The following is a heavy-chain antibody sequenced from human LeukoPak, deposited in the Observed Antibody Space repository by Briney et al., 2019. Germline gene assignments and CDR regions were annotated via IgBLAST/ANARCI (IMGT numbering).Heavy chain of an antibody. CDR3: ARDRGITARPTYYYYMDV. Sequence: PSETPSLTCAVYGGSFSGYYWSCIRQPPGKGLEWIGEINNSGITNYNPSLKRQLTISVDTAKNHFSLKLRSVTAAETAVYYCARDRGITARPTYYYYMDVWGKGTTVTVSS. D-gene: IGHD6-6*01. J-gene: IGHJ6*03. V-gene: IGHV4-34*01. CDR1: GGSFSGYY. CDR2: INNSGIT.